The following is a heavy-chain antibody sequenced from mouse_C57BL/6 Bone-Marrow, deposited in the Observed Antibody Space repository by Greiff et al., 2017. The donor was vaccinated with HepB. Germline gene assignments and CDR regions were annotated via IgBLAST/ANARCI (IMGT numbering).Heavy chain of an antibody. V-gene: IGHV1-61*01. CDR3: AREGVTTVVASYYFDY. D-gene: IGHD1-1*01. CDR2: IYPSDSET. Sequence: QVQLQQPGAELVRPGSSVKLSCKASGYTFTSYWMDWVKQRPGQGLEWIGNIYPSDSETHYNQKFKDKATLTVDKSSSTAYMQLSSLTSEDSAVYYCAREGVTTVVASYYFDYWGQGTTLTVSS. J-gene: IGHJ2*01. CDR1: GYTFTSYW.